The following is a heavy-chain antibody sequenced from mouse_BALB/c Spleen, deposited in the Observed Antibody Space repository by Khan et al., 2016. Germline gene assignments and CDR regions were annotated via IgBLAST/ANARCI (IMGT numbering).Heavy chain of an antibody. V-gene: IGHV7-3*02. Sequence: EVELVASGGGLVQPGGSLRLSCATSGFTFTDYYMSWVRQPPGKALEWLGFIRNKANGYTTEYSASVKGRFTISRDNSQRILYLQMNTLRAEDSATYYCARDIRGKRYFDVWGAGTTVTVSS. D-gene: IGHD2-1*01. J-gene: IGHJ1*01. CDR3: ARDIRGKRYFDV. CDR2: IRNKANGYTT. CDR1: GFTFTDYY.